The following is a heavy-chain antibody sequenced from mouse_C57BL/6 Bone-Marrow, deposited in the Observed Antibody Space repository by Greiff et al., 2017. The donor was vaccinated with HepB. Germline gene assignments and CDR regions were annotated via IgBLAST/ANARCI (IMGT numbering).Heavy chain of an antibody. J-gene: IGHJ4*01. CDR2: IHPNSGST. CDR3: ARRGTTVVDAMDY. V-gene: IGHV1-64*01. CDR1: GYTFTSYW. Sequence: QVQLKQSGAELVKPGASVKLSCKASGYTFTSYWMHWVKQRPGQGLEWIGMIHPNSGSTNYNEKFKSKATLTVDKSSSTAYMQLSSLTSEDSAVYYCARRGTTVVDAMDYWGQGTSVTVSS. D-gene: IGHD1-1*01.